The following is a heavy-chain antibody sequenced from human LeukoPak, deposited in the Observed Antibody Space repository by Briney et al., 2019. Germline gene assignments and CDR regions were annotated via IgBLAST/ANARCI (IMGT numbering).Heavy chain of an antibody. CDR3: ARHEMATIGLDY. Sequence: SETLSLTCAVYGGSFSGYYWSWIRQPPGKGLEWIGEINHSGSTNYNPSLKSRVTISVDTSKNQFSLKLSSVTAADTAVYYCARHEMATIGLDYWGQGTLVTVSS. J-gene: IGHJ4*02. D-gene: IGHD5-12*01. CDR1: GGSFSGYY. CDR2: INHSGST. V-gene: IGHV4-34*01.